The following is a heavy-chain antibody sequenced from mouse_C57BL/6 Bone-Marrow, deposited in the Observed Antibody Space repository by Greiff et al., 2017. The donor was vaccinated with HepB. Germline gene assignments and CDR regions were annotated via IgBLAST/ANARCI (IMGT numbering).Heavy chain of an antibody. CDR1: GFTFSDYY. CDR2: ISNGGGST. CDR3: ARPYYYGSSWFAY. Sequence: EVKLVESGGGLVQPGGSLKLSCAASGFTFSDYYMYWVRQTPEKRLEWVAYISNGGGSTYYPDTVKGRFTISRDNAKNTLYLQMSRLKSEDTAMYYGARPYYYGSSWFAYWGQGTLVTVSA. V-gene: IGHV5-12*01. J-gene: IGHJ3*01. D-gene: IGHD1-1*01.